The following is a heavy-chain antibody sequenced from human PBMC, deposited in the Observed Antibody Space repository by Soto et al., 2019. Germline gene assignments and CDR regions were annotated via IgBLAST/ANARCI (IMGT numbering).Heavy chain of an antibody. Sequence: GGSLRLSCAASGFTFSDSIMDWVRQTSGKGLQWVGRINTKVNTYATVYAASVKGRFTVSRDDSKNTAYLEMDSLKTEDTAVYYCVSKLRGVANDDYWGQGTLVTVSS. CDR3: VSKLRGVANDDY. D-gene: IGHD3-10*01. V-gene: IGHV3-73*01. J-gene: IGHJ4*02. CDR2: INTKVNTYAT. CDR1: GFTFSDSI.